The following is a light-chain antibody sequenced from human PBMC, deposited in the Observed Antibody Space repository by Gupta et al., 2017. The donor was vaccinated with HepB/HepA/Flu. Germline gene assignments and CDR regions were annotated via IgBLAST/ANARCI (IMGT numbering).Light chain of an antibody. J-gene: IGLJ2*01. CDR1: SNDVGGYNY. CDR2: DVS. V-gene: IGLV2-11*01. Sequence: QSALTQPRSVSGSPGQSVTISCTGSSNDVGGYNYVSWYQQHPGKAPKLIIYDVSKRPSGVLDRFSGSKSGNMASLTISGRQAEDEADYYCCSYAGSYTVVFGGGTKLTVL. CDR3: CSYAGSYTVV.